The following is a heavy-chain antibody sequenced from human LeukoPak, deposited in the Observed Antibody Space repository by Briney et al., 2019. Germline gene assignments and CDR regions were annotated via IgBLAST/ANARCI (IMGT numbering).Heavy chain of an antibody. J-gene: IGHJ6*02. CDR2: IYTSGST. CDR3: AREIVVVPAAIRYYYYYGMDV. Sequence: PSETLSLTCTVSGGSISSYYWSRIRQPAGKGLEWIGRIYTSGSTNYNPSLKSRVTMSVDTSKNQFSLKLSSVTAADTAVYYCAREIVVVPAAIRYYYYYGMDVWGQGTTVTVSS. V-gene: IGHV4-4*07. CDR1: GGSISSYY. D-gene: IGHD2-2*02.